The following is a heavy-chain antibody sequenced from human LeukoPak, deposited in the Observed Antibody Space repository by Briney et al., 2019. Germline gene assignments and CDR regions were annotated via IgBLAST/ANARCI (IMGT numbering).Heavy chain of an antibody. Sequence: GGSLRLSCAASGFTFSDYYMSWIRQAPGKGLEWVSYISSSGSTIYYADSVKGRLTISRDNAKNSLYLLMNSLGAEDTAVYYCAAAPRFNWSPPWDYWGQGTLVTVSS. CDR2: ISSSGSTI. J-gene: IGHJ4*02. V-gene: IGHV3-11*01. D-gene: IGHD3-3*01. CDR1: GFTFSDYY. CDR3: AAAPRFNWSPPWDY.